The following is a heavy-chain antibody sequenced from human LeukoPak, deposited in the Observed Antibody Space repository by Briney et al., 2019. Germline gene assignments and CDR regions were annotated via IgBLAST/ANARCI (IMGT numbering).Heavy chain of an antibody. CDR2: IYYSGST. J-gene: IGHJ6*02. CDR1: GGSISSYY. Sequence: SETLSFTCTVSGGSISSYYWSWIRQPPGKGLEWIGYIYYSGSTNYNPSLKSRVTISVDTSKNQFSLKLSSVTAADTAVYYCARVGRLYGMDVWGQGTTVTVSS. D-gene: IGHD6-25*01. V-gene: IGHV4-59*08. CDR3: ARVGRLYGMDV.